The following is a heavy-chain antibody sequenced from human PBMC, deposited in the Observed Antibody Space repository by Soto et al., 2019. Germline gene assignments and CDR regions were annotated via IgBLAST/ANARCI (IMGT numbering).Heavy chain of an antibody. J-gene: IGHJ6*03. Sequence: GGSLRLSCAASGFTFSSYWMSWVRQAPGKGLEWVANIKQDGSEKYYVDSVKGRFTISRDNAKNSLYLQMNSLRAEDTAVYYCARVVARNALYYYYYMDVWGKGTTVTVSS. CDR3: ARVVARNALYYYYYMDV. CDR2: IKQDGSEK. D-gene: IGHD2-15*01. CDR1: GFTFSSYW. V-gene: IGHV3-7*01.